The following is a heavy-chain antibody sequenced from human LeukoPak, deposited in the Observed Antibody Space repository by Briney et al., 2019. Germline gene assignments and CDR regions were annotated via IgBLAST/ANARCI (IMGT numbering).Heavy chain of an antibody. CDR1: GYTFTSYG. CDR2: ISAYNGNT. CDR3: ARDWSGY. Sequence: GASVTVSCTASGYTFTSYGISWVRQAPGQGLEWMGWISAYNGNTNYAQKLQGRVTITTDTSTSTAYMELRSLRSDVTAIYYCARDWSGYWGQGTLVTVSS. V-gene: IGHV1-18*01. D-gene: IGHD3-10*01. J-gene: IGHJ4*02.